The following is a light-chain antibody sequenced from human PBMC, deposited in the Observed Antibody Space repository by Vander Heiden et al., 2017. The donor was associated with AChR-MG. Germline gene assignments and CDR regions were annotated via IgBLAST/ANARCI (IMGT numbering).Light chain of an antibody. CDR3: AAWDDSLSGL. J-gene: IGLJ2*01. Sequence: QSVLTQPPSAPGTPGQRVTIPCSGSRSNIGSNYVYWYQQLPGTAPKLLIYRNNQRPSGVPDRFSGSKSGTSASLAISGLRSEDEADYYCAAWDDSLSGLFGGGTKLTVL. CDR2: RNN. CDR1: RSNIGSNY. V-gene: IGLV1-47*01.